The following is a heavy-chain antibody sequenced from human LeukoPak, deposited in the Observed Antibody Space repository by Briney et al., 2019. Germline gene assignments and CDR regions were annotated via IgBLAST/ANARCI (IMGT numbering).Heavy chain of an antibody. CDR3: AKDMSYDSSGPTDY. J-gene: IGHJ4*02. CDR2: ISWNSGSI. V-gene: IGHV3-9*01. D-gene: IGHD3-22*01. CDR1: GFTFDDYA. Sequence: GGSLRLSCAASGFTFDDYAMHWVRQAPGKGLGWVSGISWNSGSIGYADSVKGRFTISRDNAKNSLYLQMNSLRAEDTALYYCAKDMSYDSSGPTDYWGQGTLVTVSS.